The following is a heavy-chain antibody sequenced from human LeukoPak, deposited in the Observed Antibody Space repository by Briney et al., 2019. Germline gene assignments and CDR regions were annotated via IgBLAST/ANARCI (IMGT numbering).Heavy chain of an antibody. Sequence: PSETLSLTCTVSGGSISSYYWSWIRQPPGKGLEWIGYIYYSESTNYNPSLKSRVTMSVDTSKNQFSLKLSSVTAADTAVYYCARELWFGEFRSFYYMDVWGKGTTVTVSS. CDR1: GGSISSYY. V-gene: IGHV4-59*12. CDR2: IYYSEST. CDR3: ARELWFGEFRSFYYMDV. J-gene: IGHJ6*03. D-gene: IGHD3-10*01.